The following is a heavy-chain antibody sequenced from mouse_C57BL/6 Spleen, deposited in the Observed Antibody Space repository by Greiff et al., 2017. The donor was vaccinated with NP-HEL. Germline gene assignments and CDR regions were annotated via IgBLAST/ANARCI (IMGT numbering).Heavy chain of an antibody. Sequence: VQLKESGPELVKPGASVKMSCKASGYTFTDYNMHWVKQSHGKSLEWIGYINPNNGGTSYNQKFKGKATLTVNKSSSTAYMELRSLTSEDSAVYYCARGWLRDYAMDYWGQGTSVTVSS. D-gene: IGHD2-2*01. V-gene: IGHV1-22*01. CDR2: INPNNGGT. CDR1: GYTFTDYN. CDR3: ARGWLRDYAMDY. J-gene: IGHJ4*01.